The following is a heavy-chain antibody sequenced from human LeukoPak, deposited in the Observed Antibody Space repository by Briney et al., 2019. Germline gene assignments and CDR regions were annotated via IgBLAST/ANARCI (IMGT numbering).Heavy chain of an antibody. D-gene: IGHD6-19*01. Sequence: SETLSLTCSISGGSISTYYWSWIRQPAGKGLEWIAQIHTSGSTNFNPSLKSRVSISMDTPNNQFSLMISSVTAADTAIYYCAGRGLSTGWTFDYWGHGTLVTVSS. J-gene: IGHJ4*01. CDR3: AGRGLSTGWTFDY. CDR2: IHTSGST. V-gene: IGHV4-4*07. CDR1: GGSISTYY.